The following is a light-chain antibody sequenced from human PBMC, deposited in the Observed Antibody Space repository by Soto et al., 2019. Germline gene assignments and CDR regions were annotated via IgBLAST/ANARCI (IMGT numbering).Light chain of an antibody. Sequence: DIVMTQSPDSLAVSLGERATINCKSSQSVLSSSNSKSYLAWYQQKAGQPPKLLIYWASTRESGVPDRFSGSGSGTEFTLTISNLQAEDVAVYYCQQYYSSPVNFGRGTKVEIK. CDR2: WAS. CDR3: QQYYSSPVN. CDR1: QSVLSSSNSKSY. V-gene: IGKV4-1*01. J-gene: IGKJ4*01.